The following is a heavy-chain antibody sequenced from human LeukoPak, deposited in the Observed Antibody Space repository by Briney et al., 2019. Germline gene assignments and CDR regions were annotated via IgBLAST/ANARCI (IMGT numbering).Heavy chain of an antibody. CDR1: GFTFSSYA. V-gene: IGHV3-23*01. D-gene: IGHD3-22*01. CDR3: AKGGSGYYVFDY. CDR2: ISGSGGST. Sequence: PGGSLRLSCAASGFTFSSYAMSWVRQAPGKGLEWVSAISGSGGSTYYADSVKGRFTISRDNSKNTLYLQMNSLKAEDTAVYYCAKGGSGYYVFDYWGQGTLVTVSS. J-gene: IGHJ4*02.